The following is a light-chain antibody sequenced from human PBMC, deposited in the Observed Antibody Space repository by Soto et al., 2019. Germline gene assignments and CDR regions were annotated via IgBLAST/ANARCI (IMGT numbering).Light chain of an antibody. CDR3: LSADTFPRS. Sequence: DIQMTQSPSSVSASVGDRVTITCRASQGISTWLAWYQHKPGKAPKLLIYAASRLQSGVPSRFSGSGSGTDSTLTISSLQPDDFATYYCLSADTFPRSFGPGTKVEIK. V-gene: IGKV1-12*01. CDR1: QGISTW. CDR2: AAS. J-gene: IGKJ3*01.